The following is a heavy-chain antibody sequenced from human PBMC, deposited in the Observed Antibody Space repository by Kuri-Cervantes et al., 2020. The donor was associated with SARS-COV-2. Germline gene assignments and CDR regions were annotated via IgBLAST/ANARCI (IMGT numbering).Heavy chain of an antibody. CDR2: INHSGST. Sequence: SETLSLTCAVYGGSFSGYYWSWIRQPPGKGLEWIGEINHSGSTNYNPSLKSRVTISVDTSKNQFSLKLSSVTAADTAVYYCARGGPAMVGYYYYGMDVWGQGTTVTVSS. V-gene: IGHV4-34*01. CDR1: GGSFSGYY. J-gene: IGHJ6*02. CDR3: ARGGPAMVGYYYYGMDV. D-gene: IGHD5-18*01.